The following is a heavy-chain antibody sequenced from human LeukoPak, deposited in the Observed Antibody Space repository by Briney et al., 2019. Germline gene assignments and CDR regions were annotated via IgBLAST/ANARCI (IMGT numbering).Heavy chain of an antibody. D-gene: IGHD4-17*01. CDR1: GGSISSGDYY. CDR2: IYYSGST. Sequence: KASETLSLTCTVSGGSISSGDYYWSWIRQPPGKGLEWIGYIYYSGSTYYNPSLKSRITISIDTSKKQFALKLSSVTAADTAVYYCARDYGDYRVDYWGQGTLVTVSS. J-gene: IGHJ4*02. CDR3: ARDYGDYRVDY. V-gene: IGHV4-30-4*01.